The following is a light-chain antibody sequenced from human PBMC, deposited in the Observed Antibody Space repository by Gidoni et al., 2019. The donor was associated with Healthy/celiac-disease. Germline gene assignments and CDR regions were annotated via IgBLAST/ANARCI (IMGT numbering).Light chain of an antibody. V-gene: IGKV3-20*01. J-gene: IGKJ3*01. Sequence: ELVLTPSPATLSLSSVERATLACRASQSVSSSYLAWYQQKPGQAPRLLIYGASSRATGTPDRFSGSGSGTDFTLTISRLEPEDFAVYYCQQYGSSFIFTFXXXTKVDIK. CDR1: QSVSSSY. CDR2: GAS. CDR3: QQYGSSFIFT.